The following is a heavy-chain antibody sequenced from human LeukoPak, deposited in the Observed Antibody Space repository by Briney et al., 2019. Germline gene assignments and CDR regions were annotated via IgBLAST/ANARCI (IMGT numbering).Heavy chain of an antibody. D-gene: IGHD3-22*01. CDR1: GFTLCDYA. J-gene: IGHJ4*02. V-gene: IGHV3-49*04. CDR3: TRLSLDSSGYYYPDY. CDR2: IRNAPYDGTT. Sequence: GGSLRLSCTASGFTLCDYAMRWVRQAPGKGLQWVGCIRNAPYDGTTEYPASVKGRFTISWDDSQGIVYLQMSSVKTEDTAVYYCTRLSLDSSGYYYPDYWGEGTLVTVSS.